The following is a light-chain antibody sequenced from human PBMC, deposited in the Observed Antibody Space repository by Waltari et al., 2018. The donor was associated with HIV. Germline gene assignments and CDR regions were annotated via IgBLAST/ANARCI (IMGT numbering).Light chain of an antibody. CDR2: GSS. CDR3: QQYNSGPRT. V-gene: IGKV3-15*01. J-gene: IGKJ1*01. Sequence: EIVMPQSPATLSVSPGGRATISCRASQSVSNSLVGYQQMPGQAPRLRLYGSSTRATGIPGRFRGRGAGTDFTLTINSLQSEDVAVYYGQQYNSGPRTFGQGTKVEVK. CDR1: QSVSNS.